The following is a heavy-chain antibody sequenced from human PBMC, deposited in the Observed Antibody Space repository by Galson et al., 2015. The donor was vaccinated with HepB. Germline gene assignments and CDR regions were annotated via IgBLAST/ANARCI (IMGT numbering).Heavy chain of an antibody. V-gene: IGHV1-46*01. CDR1: GYTFTSYY. Sequence: SCKASGYTFTSYYMHWARQAPGQGLEWMGIINPSGGSTSYAQKFQGRVTMTRDTSTSTVYMELSSLRSEDTAVYYCARDSAETGALDIWGQGTMVTVSS. CDR2: INPSGGST. D-gene: IGHD1-1*01. CDR3: ARDSAETGALDI. J-gene: IGHJ3*02.